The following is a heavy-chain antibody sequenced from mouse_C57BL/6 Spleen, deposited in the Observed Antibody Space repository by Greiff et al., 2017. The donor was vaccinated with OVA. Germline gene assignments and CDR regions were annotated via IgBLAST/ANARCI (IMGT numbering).Heavy chain of an antibody. D-gene: IGHD1-1*01. CDR3: ARQELLRYFYAMDY. CDR2: INPSNGGT. CDR1: GYTFTSYW. Sequence: QVQLQQPGTELVKPGASVKLSCKASGYTFTSYWMHWVKQRPGQGLGWIGIINPSNGGTNYNEKFKSKATLTVDKSSSTAYMQLSSLTSEDSAVYYCARQELLRYFYAMDYWGQGTSVTVSS. V-gene: IGHV1-53*01. J-gene: IGHJ4*01.